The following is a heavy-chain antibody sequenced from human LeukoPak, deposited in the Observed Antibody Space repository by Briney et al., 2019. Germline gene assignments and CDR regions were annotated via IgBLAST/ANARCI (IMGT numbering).Heavy chain of an antibody. CDR3: PRARRAARPPGYFDY. CDR1: GYTFTGYY. D-gene: IGHD6-6*01. V-gene: IGHV1-2*02. J-gene: IGHJ4*02. CDR2: INPKRRRT. Sequence: GASVNVSCKASGYTFTGYYMHWVGQAPGQGREGMGWINPKRRRTTYAQESKGRVSMTSDTPISTDSMDLSRLRPDDAAVYYCPRARRAARPPGYFDYWGQGTLVTVSS.